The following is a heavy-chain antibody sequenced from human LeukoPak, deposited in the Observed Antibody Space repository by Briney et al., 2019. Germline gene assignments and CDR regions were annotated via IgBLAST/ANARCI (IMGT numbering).Heavy chain of an antibody. Sequence: GGSLRLSCAASGFTLSSYWMHWARQTPGKGLVWVSRMSSDESTTNYADSVRGRFTISRDNAKNALYLQMNNLRAEDTAIYFCARGRGPYGWFDPWGQGTLVTVSS. CDR2: MSSDESTT. J-gene: IGHJ5*02. V-gene: IGHV3-74*01. D-gene: IGHD3-10*01. CDR1: GFTLSSYW. CDR3: ARGRGPYGWFDP.